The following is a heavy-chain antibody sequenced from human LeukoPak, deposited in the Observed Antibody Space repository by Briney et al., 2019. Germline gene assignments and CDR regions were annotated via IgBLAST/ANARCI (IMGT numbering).Heavy chain of an antibody. CDR3: ASLDYDFWSGYY. J-gene: IGHJ4*02. V-gene: IGHV4-34*01. CDR1: GGSFSGYY. Sequence: SETLSLTCAVYGGSFSGYYWSWIRQPPGKGLEWIGEINHSGSTNYNPSLKSRVTISVDTSKNQFSLKLSSVTAADTAVYYCASLDYDFWSGYYWGQGTLVTVSS. CDR2: INHSGST. D-gene: IGHD3-3*01.